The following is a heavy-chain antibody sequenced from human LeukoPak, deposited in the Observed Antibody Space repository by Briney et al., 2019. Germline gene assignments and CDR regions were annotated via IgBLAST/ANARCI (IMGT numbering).Heavy chain of an antibody. Sequence: PGRSLRLSCAASEFTFSSYGMHWVRQAPGKGLEWVANIKQDGSEKYYVDSVKGRFTISRDNAKNSLYLQMNSLRAEDTAVYYCARDLPKIKYYYDSSGYYGWGQGTLVTVSS. CDR3: ARDLPKIKYYYDSSGYYG. D-gene: IGHD3-22*01. V-gene: IGHV3-7*01. CDR2: IKQDGSEK. CDR1: EFTFSSYG. J-gene: IGHJ4*02.